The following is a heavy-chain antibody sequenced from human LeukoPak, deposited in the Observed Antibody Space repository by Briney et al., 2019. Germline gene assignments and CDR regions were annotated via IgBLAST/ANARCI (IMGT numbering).Heavy chain of an antibody. CDR2: IYTGGIT. Sequence: SETLSLTCTVSVGSISSGSYYWSWIRQPAGKGLEWIGRIYTGGITNYNPSLKSRVTISMDTSKNQFSLKLSSVTAADTAVYYCARTRGYYYYYYMDVWGKGTTVTVSS. J-gene: IGHJ6*03. CDR1: VGSISSGSYY. V-gene: IGHV4-61*02. CDR3: ARTRGYYYYYYMDV. D-gene: IGHD3-10*01.